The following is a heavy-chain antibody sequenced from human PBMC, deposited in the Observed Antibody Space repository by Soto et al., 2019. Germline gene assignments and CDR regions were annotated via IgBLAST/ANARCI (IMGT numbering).Heavy chain of an antibody. CDR1: GFTFSSYG. D-gene: IGHD4-17*01. Sequence: GGSLRLSCAASGFTFSSYGMHWVRQAPGKGLEWVAVISYDGSNKYYADSVKGRFTISRDNSKNTLYLQMNSLRAEDTAVYYCAKDRYGDHSFDGMDVWGQGTTVTVS. CDR2: ISYDGSNK. CDR3: AKDRYGDHSFDGMDV. J-gene: IGHJ6*02. V-gene: IGHV3-30*18.